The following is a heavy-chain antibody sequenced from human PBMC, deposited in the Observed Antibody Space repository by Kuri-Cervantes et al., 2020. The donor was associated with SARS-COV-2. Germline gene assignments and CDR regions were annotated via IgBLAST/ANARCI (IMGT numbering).Heavy chain of an antibody. D-gene: IGHD3-22*01. V-gene: IGHV1-2*02. J-gene: IGHJ3*02. Sequence: ASVKASCKASGYTFTGYYMHWVRQAPGQGLEWMGWINPNSGGTNYAQKFQGRVTMTRDTSISTAYMELSRLRSDDTAVYYCVRFRYYDSSRNASDIWGQGTLVTVSS. CDR1: GYTFTGYY. CDR3: VRFRYYDSSRNASDI. CDR2: INPNSGGT.